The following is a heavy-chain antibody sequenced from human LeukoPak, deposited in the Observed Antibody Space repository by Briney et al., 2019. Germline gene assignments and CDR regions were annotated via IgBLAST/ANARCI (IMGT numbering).Heavy chain of an antibody. CDR1: GYTFTTYG. J-gene: IGHJ4*02. CDR2: ISAYNGNT. D-gene: IGHD3-22*01. V-gene: IGHV1-18*01. Sequence: GASVTVSCKASGYTFTTYGFSWVRQAPGQGLEWMGWISAYNGNTNYAQKLQGRVTMTTDTSTSTAYMELRSLRSDDTAVFYCARESQIRYYYDRSGYYYGAMDYWGQGSLVTVSS. CDR3: ARESQIRYYYDRSGYYYGAMDY.